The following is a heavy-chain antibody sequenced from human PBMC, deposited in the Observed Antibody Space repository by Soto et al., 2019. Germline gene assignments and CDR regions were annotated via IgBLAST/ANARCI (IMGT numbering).Heavy chain of an antibody. CDR2: ISGSGGST. CDR3: ARDRVAPGSLDP. CDR1: GFTFSSYA. D-gene: IGHD2-15*01. V-gene: IGHV3-23*01. Sequence: SGGSLRLSCAASGFTFSSYAMSWVRQAPGKGLEWVSAISGSGGSTYYADSVKGRFTISRDNSKNTLYLQMNSLRAEDTAVYYCARDRVAPGSLDPWGQGTLVTVSS. J-gene: IGHJ5*02.